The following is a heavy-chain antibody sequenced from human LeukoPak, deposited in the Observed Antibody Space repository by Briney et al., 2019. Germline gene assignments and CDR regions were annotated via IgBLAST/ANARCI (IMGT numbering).Heavy chain of an antibody. Sequence: PGGSLRLSCAASGFTFSSYGMHWVRQAPGKGLEWVADIWYDGSNKYYADCVKGRFTISRDNSKNTLYLQMNSLRAEDTAVYYCARASIAAAAPDYWGQGTLVTVCS. CDR3: ARASIAAAAPDY. V-gene: IGHV3-33*01. CDR2: IWYDGSNK. D-gene: IGHD6-13*01. J-gene: IGHJ4*02. CDR1: GFTFSSYG.